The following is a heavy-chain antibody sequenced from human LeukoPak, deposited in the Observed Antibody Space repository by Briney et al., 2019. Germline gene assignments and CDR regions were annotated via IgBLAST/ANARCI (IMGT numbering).Heavy chain of an antibody. D-gene: IGHD3-16*01. CDR1: GSSISSGGYY. Sequence: TSETLSLTCTVSGSSISSGGYYWGWIRQPPGKGLEWIGSIYYSGSTYYNPSLKSRVTISVDTSKNQFSLKLSSVTAADTAVHYCASPGGGPTDYWGQGTLVTVSS. J-gene: IGHJ4*02. CDR2: IYYSGST. V-gene: IGHV4-39*01. CDR3: ASPGGGPTDY.